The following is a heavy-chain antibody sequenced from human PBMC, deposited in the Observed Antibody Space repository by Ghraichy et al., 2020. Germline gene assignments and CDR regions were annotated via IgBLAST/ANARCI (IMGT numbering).Heavy chain of an antibody. V-gene: IGHV3-23*01. CDR3: ARPYGGPQRDAFDI. J-gene: IGHJ3*02. CDR2: ITGGGYTT. D-gene: IGHD4-17*01. Sequence: LSLTCAASGFTFRDYAMSWVRQAPGKGLEWVSGITGGGYTTYYADSVKGRFTISRDNSKSTLYLQMNSLRAGDTAVYYCARPYGGPQRDAFDIWGQGTMVTVSS. CDR1: GFTFRDYA.